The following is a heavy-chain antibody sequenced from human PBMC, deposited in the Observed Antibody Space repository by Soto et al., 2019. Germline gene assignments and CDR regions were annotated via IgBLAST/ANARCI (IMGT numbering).Heavy chain of an antibody. CDR1: GYTLTDFS. J-gene: IGHJ4*02. CDR2: FDPEEGET. D-gene: IGHD1-1*01. Sequence: QVQLVQSGAEVKKPGASVKVSCKVSGYTLTDFSVHWVRQAPGKGLEWMGGFDPEEGETLYTQNFQGRVTMTEDTSTGTDYMELSSLRSEDTAVYYCAAGRTRWLQSPFDYWGQGTLVTVSS. CDR3: AAGRTRWLQSPFDY. V-gene: IGHV1-24*01.